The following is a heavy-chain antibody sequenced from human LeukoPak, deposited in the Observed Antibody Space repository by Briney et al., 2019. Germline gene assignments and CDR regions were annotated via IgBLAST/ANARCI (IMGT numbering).Heavy chain of an antibody. D-gene: IGHD5-24*01. CDR3: ARSRRDNYYYYYGMDV. V-gene: IGHV3-48*03. J-gene: IGHJ6*02. CDR2: ISSSDTTI. CDR1: GLPFSSYE. Sequence: GGSLRLSCAASGLPFSSYEMTWVRQAPGKGLEWVSNISSSDTTIRYADSVKGRFTISRDNARNSLYLQMNSLRAEDTAVYYCARSRRDNYYYYYGMDVWGQGTTVTVSS.